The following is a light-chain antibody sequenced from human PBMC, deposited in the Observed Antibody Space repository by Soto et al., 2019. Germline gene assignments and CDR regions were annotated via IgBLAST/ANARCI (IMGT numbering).Light chain of an antibody. CDR3: SSYSTTSSPHVL. CDR2: EVT. CDR1: PSDIGRYNY. Sequence: QSVLTQPASVSGSPGQSITISCTGTPSDIGRYNYVSWYQQFPGKVPKLLIYEVTSRPSEVSARFSGSKSGSTASLTISGLQAEDEADYYFSSYSTTSSPHVLFGGGTKVTVL. J-gene: IGLJ2*01. V-gene: IGLV2-14*01.